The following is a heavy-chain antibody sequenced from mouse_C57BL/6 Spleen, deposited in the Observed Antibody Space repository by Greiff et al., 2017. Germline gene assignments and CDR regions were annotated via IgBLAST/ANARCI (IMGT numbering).Heavy chain of an antibody. J-gene: IGHJ3*01. V-gene: IGHV1-81*01. CDR1: GYTFTSYG. Sequence: QVQLQQSGAELARPGASVKLSCKASGYTFTSYGISWVKQRTGQGLEWIGEIYPRSGNTYYNEKFKGKATLTADKSSSTAYMELRSLTSEDSAVYFCARPTNYRLGYWGQGTLVTVSA. CDR3: ARPTNYRLGY. CDR2: IYPRSGNT. D-gene: IGHD2-10*01.